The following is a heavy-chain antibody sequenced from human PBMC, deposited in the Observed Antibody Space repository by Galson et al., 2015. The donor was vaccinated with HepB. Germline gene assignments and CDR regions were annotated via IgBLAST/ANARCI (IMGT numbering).Heavy chain of an antibody. Sequence: SLRLSCAASGFTFSSYAMSWVRQAPGKGLEWVSAISGSGGSTYYADSVKVRFTISRDNSKNTLYLQMNSLRAADTAVYYCATLYGANYGMAVWGQGTWVTVP. D-gene: IGHD2/OR15-2a*01. CDR1: GFTFSSYA. V-gene: IGHV3-23*01. CDR2: ISGSGGST. CDR3: ATLYGANYGMAV. J-gene: IGHJ6*02.